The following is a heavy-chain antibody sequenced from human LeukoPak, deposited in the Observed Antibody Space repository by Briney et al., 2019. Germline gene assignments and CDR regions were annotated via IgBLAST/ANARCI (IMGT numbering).Heavy chain of an antibody. V-gene: IGHV3-72*01. CDR2: SRNKENRYST. D-gene: IGHD2-15*01. CDR1: GFSFSVYY. Sequence: GGSLRLSCAASGFSFSVYYMAWVRQAPGKGLEWVGLSRNKENRYSTEYGASVKGRVTISRDDSKNLMYLEMKSLKSEDTAVYYCVREYFGGYDYWGREPWSPSPQ. CDR3: VREYFGGYDY. J-gene: IGHJ4*02.